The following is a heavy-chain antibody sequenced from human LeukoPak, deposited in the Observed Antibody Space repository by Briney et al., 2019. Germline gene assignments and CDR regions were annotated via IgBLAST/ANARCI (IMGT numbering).Heavy chain of an antibody. J-gene: IGHJ5*02. CDR1: GFTFCGSA. V-gene: IGHV3-73*01. CDR2: IRSKANSYAT. CDR3: TRPSFDP. Sequence: GGSLRRSCAASGFTFCGSAMHWVRQASGKGLQWVGRIRSKANSYATAYAASVKGRFTISRDDSKNTTYLQMNSLETEDTAMYFCTRPSFDPWGQGTLVTVSS.